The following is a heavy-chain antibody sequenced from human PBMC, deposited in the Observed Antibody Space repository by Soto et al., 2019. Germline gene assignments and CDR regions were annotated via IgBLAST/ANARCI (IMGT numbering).Heavy chain of an antibody. CDR2: IYYSGST. Sequence: QVQLQESGPGLVKPSETLSLTCTVSGGSISSYYWSWIRQPPGKGLEWIGYIYYSGSTNYNPSLKSRVTISVATSKNQFSLKLSSVTAADTAVYYCARKYCSGGSCYSWVFDPWGQGTLVTVSS. CDR3: ARKYCSGGSCYSWVFDP. CDR1: GGSISSYY. D-gene: IGHD2-15*01. J-gene: IGHJ5*02. V-gene: IGHV4-59*01.